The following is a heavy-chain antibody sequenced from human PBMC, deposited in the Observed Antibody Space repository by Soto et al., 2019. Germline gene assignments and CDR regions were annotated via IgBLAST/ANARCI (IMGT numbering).Heavy chain of an antibody. CDR1: GCSISSYY. D-gene: IGHD3-16*01. V-gene: IGHV4-59*01. Sequence: QVQLQESGPGLVKPSETLSLTCTVSGCSISSYYWSWIRQPPGKVLEWIGYIYYSGSTNYNPSLNSRVTISVYTSKNQFALKLSSVTAADTAVYYCAREFAGTPSYTWFDPWGQGTLVTVSS. J-gene: IGHJ5*02. CDR2: IYYSGST. CDR3: AREFAGTPSYTWFDP.